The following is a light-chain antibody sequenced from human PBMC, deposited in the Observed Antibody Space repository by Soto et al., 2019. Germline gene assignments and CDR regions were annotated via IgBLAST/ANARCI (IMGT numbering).Light chain of an antibody. CDR3: GTWDNSLSAGV. V-gene: IGLV1-51*01. Sequence: QSVLTQPPSVSAAPGQKVTISCSGSSSNIGSNYVSWYQQLPGTAPKLLIYDHDKRPSGIPDRFSDSKSGTSATLGITGLQTGDEADYYCGTWDNSLSAGVFGGGTKLTVL. CDR2: DHD. CDR1: SSNIGSNY. J-gene: IGLJ3*02.